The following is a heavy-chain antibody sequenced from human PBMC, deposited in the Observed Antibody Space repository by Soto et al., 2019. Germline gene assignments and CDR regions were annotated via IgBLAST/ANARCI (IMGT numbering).Heavy chain of an antibody. CDR1: GGSISSGDYY. CDR3: ARHNPDPWYSSFWFDP. CDR2: IYYSGST. V-gene: IGHV4-39*01. J-gene: IGHJ5*02. Sequence: SETLSLTCTVSGGSISSGDYYWSWLRQPPGKGLEWIGYIYYSGSTYYNPSLKSRVTISVDTSKNQFSLKLSSVTAADTAVYYCARHNPDPWYSSFWFDPWGQGTLVTVSS. D-gene: IGHD6-19*01.